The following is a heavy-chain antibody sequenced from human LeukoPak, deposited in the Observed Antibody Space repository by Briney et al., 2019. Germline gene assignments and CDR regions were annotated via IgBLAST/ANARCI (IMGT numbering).Heavy chain of an antibody. D-gene: IGHD4-23*01. Sequence: GGSLRLSCAASGFTFSSYAVHWVRQAPGKGLEWVAVISSDGGKKDYPDSVKGRFSISRDNSKNTLYLQMNSLRAEDTDVYYCARGARKGDDYGGFFDYWGQGTLVIVSS. CDR2: ISSDGGKK. J-gene: IGHJ4*02. V-gene: IGHV3-30*04. CDR1: GFTFSSYA. CDR3: ARGARKGDDYGGFFDY.